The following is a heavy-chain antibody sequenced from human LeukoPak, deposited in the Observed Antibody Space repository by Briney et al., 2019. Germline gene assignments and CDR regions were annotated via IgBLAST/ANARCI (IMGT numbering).Heavy chain of an antibody. Sequence: GGSLSLSCAASGFTFSSYWMSWVRQAPGEGLEWVANIKQDGSEKYYVDSVKGRFTISRDNAKNSLYLQMNSLRAEDTAVYHCARGGWGLVVPAAESVTRPRDFWGKGPTVTVSS. D-gene: IGHD2-2*01. CDR1: GFTFSSYW. CDR2: IKQDGSEK. V-gene: IGHV3-7*01. CDR3: ARGGWGLVVPAAESVTRPRDF. J-gene: IGHJ6*04.